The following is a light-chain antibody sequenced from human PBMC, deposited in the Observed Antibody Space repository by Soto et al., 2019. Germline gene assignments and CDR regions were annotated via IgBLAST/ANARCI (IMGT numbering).Light chain of an antibody. Sequence: QPVLTQSPSASASLGASVKLTCTRSSGHSRYAIAWHQQQPEKDPRNLMKLDSDGSHTKGVAFPGRFSGSSSAAERYLSISRLRAEDAADYYGHSEGTVIHVVFGGGTKVTVL. V-gene: IGLV4-69*01. CDR3: HSEGTVIHVV. CDR2: LDSDGSH. CDR1: SGHSRYA. J-gene: IGLJ2*01.